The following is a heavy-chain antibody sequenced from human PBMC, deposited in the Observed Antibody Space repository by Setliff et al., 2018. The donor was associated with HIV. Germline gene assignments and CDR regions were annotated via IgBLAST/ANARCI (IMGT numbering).Heavy chain of an antibody. D-gene: IGHD4-17*01. Sequence: SATLSLTCAVYGGSLSGYYWSWLRQPLGKGLEWLGEINHSGTAFHNPSLKSRVTISVDTSKKRFSLKLSSVTAADTAVYYCTRHAPGSDYGDAYYFDYWGQGRLVTVSS. J-gene: IGHJ4*02. CDR2: INHSGTA. V-gene: IGHV4-34*01. CDR3: TRHAPGSDYGDAYYFDY. CDR1: GGSLSGYY.